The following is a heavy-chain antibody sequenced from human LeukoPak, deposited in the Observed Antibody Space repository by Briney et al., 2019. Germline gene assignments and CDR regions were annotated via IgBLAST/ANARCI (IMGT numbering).Heavy chain of an antibody. J-gene: IGHJ3*02. CDR1: GGSFSGYC. CDR3: ARATVPRHDAFDI. D-gene: IGHD4-17*01. CDR2: INHSGSA. V-gene: IGHV4-34*01. Sequence: SETLSLTCGVYGGSFSGYCWSWIRQPPGKGLEWIGDINHSGSANYNTSLASRATISVDASKNQFSLKLSSVTAADTAVFYCARATVPRHDAFDIWGQGKMVTVSS.